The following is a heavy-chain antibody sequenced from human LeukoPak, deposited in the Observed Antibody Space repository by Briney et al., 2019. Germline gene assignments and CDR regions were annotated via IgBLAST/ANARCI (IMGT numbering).Heavy chain of an antibody. J-gene: IGHJ4*02. CDR1: GGSISSSSYY. CDR2: IYYSGST. V-gene: IGHV4-39*07. CDR3: ARITGGPIAGKGDY. D-gene: IGHD6-13*01. Sequence: SETLSLTCTVSGGSISSSSYYWGWIRQPPGKGLEWIGTIYYSGSTYYNPSLKSRVTISVDTSKNQFSLKLSSVTAADTAVYYCARITGGPIAGKGDYWGQGTLVTVSS.